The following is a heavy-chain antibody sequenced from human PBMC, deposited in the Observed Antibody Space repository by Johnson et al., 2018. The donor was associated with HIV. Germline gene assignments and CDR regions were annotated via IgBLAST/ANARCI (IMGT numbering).Heavy chain of an antibody. CDR1: GFTVSSNY. J-gene: IGHJ3*02. Sequence: VQLVESGGGLIQPGGSLRLSCAASGFTVSSNYMSWVRQAPGKGLEWVSVIYSGGNTYYADSVKGRFTISRENAKNSLYLQMNSLRAGDTAVYYCVRARGYYLAFDIWGQGTMVTVSS. CDR3: VRARGYYLAFDI. V-gene: IGHV3-53*01. CDR2: IYSGGNT. D-gene: IGHD2-21*01.